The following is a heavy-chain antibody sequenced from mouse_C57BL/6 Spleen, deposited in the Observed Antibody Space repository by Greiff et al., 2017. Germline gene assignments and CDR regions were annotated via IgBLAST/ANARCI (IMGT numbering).Heavy chain of an antibody. CDR3: ARGNWAY. D-gene: IGHD2-1*01. Sequence: QVQLKQSGAELVMPGASVKLSCKASGYTFTSYWMHWVKQRPGQGLEWIGEIDPSDSYTNYNQKLKGKSTLTVDKSSSTAYMQLSSLTSEDSAVYYCARGNWAYWGQGTLVTVSA. J-gene: IGHJ3*01. V-gene: IGHV1-69*01. CDR1: GYTFTSYW. CDR2: IDPSDSYT.